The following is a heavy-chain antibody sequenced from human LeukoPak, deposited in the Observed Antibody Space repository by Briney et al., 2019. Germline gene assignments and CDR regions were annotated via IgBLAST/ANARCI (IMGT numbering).Heavy chain of an antibody. CDR1: GGSISSYY. D-gene: IGHD6-13*01. J-gene: IGHJ4*02. V-gene: IGHV4-59*08. CDR3: ARCIAAAGCFDY. CDR2: IYYSGST. Sequence: PSQTLSLTCTVSGGSISSYYWSWIRQPPGKGLEWIGYIYYSGSTNYNPSLKSRVTISVDTSKNQFSLKLSSVTAADTAVYYCARCIAAAGCFDYWGQGTLVTVSS.